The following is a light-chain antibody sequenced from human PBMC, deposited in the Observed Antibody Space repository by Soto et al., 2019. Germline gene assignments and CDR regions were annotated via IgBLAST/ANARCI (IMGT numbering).Light chain of an antibody. CDR1: QSISNW. CDR3: KLYDSYSYT. Sequence: DIQMTQFPSTLSAPVGDRVTITCRASQSISNWLAWYQQKPVKAPKLLISGASSLESGVPSRFSGSRSGTEFNLTIISLQPEDFATYYCKLYDSYSYTFGQGTKLEIK. CDR2: GAS. V-gene: IGKV1-5*01. J-gene: IGKJ2*01.